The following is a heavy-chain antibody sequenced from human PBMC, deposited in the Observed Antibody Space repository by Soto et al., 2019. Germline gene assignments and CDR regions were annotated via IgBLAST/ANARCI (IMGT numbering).Heavy chain of an antibody. D-gene: IGHD3-22*01. CDR1: GDSISTYY. V-gene: IGHV4-59*01. CDR2: LYYGRSA. J-gene: IGHJ4*02. Sequence: QVQLQESGPGLVKPSETLSLTCAVSGDSISTYYCMWIRQPPGKGLESIGYLYYGRSANYNPSLKSRVALSVDTSTNQCSLTLSSMTAADTAVYYCALRSMAVVPEYWGQGTLVTVSS. CDR3: ALRSMAVVPEY.